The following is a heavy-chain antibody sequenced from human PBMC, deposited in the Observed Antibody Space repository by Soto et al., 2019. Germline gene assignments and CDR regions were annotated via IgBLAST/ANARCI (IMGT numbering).Heavy chain of an antibody. D-gene: IGHD1-26*01. CDR2: ISAGGDGT. J-gene: IGHJ4*02. Sequence: LRLSCAASGFSFSSYAMGWVRQAPGKGLDWVSSISAGGDGTYYADSVKGRFTISRDNSKNTVYLQMSSLRADDTAVYYCADGGRYPYYWGPGTLVTVSS. CDR3: ADGGRYPYY. V-gene: IGHV3-23*01. CDR1: GFSFSSYA.